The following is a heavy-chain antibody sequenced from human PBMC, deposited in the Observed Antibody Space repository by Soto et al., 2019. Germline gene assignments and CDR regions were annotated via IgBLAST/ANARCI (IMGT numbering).Heavy chain of an antibody. D-gene: IGHD1-26*01. CDR3: ARDSGSYYWFDP. CDR2: ISTDNGNT. J-gene: IGHJ5*02. CDR1: GYTFTNSG. V-gene: IGHV1-18*01. Sequence: ASVKVSCKASGYTFTNSGISWVRQAPGQGLEWMGWISTDNGNTNYAQHLQGRVSMTTDTSTSTAYMDLRSLRSEDTAVYYCARDSGSYYWFDPWGQGTLVTVSS.